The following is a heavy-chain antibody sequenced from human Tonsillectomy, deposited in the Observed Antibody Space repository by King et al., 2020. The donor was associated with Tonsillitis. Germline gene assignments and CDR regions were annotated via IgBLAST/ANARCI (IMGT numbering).Heavy chain of an antibody. J-gene: IGHJ6*02. V-gene: IGHV4-59*01. CDR1: GGSISNYY. Sequence: LQLQESGPGLVKPSETLSLTCTVSGGSISNYYWSWIRQPPGKGLEWIGYMYYSGSTNYNPSLKSRVTISVDTSKNQFSLKLSSVTAADTAVYYCARDDFGGWEWPGVRYYGMDVWGQGTTVTVSS. CDR2: MYYSGST. CDR3: ARDDFGGWEWPGVRYYGMDV. D-gene: IGHD4-23*01.